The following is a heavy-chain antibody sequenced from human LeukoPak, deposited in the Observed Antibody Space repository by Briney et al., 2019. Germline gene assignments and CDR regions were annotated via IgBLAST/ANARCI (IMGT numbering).Heavy chain of an antibody. CDR1: GYSISSGYY. J-gene: IGHJ5*02. Sequence: SETLSLTCAVSGYSISSGYYWGWIRQPPGKGLEWIGSIYHSGSTYYNPSLKSRVTISVDTSKNQFSLKLSSVTAADTAVYYCARGPPYSSFHDHWFDPWGQGTLVTVSS. V-gene: IGHV4-38-2*01. D-gene: IGHD6-6*01. CDR2: IYHSGST. CDR3: ARGPPYSSFHDHWFDP.